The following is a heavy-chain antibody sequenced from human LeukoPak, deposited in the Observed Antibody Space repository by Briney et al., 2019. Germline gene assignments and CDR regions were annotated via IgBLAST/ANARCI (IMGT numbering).Heavy chain of an antibody. CDR2: IYYSGST. J-gene: IGHJ4*02. CDR1: GGSISSYY. Sequence: SETLSLTCTVSGGSISSYYWSWIRQPPGKGLEWIGYIYYSGSTNYNPSLKSRVTISVDTSKNQFSLKLSSVTAADTAVYYCSCWYFYDSIGYYFWGQGTLVTVA. CDR3: SCWYFYDSIGYYF. V-gene: IGHV4-59*01. D-gene: IGHD3-22*01.